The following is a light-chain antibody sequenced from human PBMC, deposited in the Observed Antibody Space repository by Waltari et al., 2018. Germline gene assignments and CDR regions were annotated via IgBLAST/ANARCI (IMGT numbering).Light chain of an antibody. Sequence: QLVVTQSPSASPPLGASVKLTCTLSSGHSSNVIAWLQQRPEKGPRYLMKVNSDGSHSKGDEIPDRFSGSSSGAERYLTISSLQSDDEADYYCETGGHGTWVFGGGTKLTVL. J-gene: IGLJ3*02. CDR2: VNSDGSH. CDR1: SGHSSNV. CDR3: ETGGHGTWV. V-gene: IGLV4-69*01.